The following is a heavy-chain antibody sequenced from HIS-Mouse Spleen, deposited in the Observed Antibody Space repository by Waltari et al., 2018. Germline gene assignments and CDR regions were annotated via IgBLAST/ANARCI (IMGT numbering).Heavy chain of an antibody. CDR2: MNPKSGGT. D-gene: IGHD7-27*01. V-gene: IGHV1-2*02. J-gene: IGHJ4*02. Sequence: QVQLVQSGAEVKKPGASVKVSCKASGYTFTGYYMHWVRQAPGQGLEWMGGMNPKSGGTNYAQKFQGRGTMTRETSISTAYMELSRLRSDDTAVYYCARVNWDWGQGTLVTVSS. CDR3: ARVNWD. CDR1: GYTFTGYY.